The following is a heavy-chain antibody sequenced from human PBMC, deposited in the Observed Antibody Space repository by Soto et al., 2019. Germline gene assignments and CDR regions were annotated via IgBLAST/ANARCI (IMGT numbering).Heavy chain of an antibody. D-gene: IGHD2-8*01. V-gene: IGHV1-69*12. Sequence: QVQLVQSGAEVKKPGSSVKVSCKASGGTFSSYAISWVRQAPGQGLEWMGGIIPIYGTADYAQKFQGRVTITAEESTSTAYMELSSLRSEDTAVYYCACTVSNYYYYGMDVWGQGTTVTVSS. CDR1: GGTFSSYA. CDR3: ACTVSNYYYYGMDV. CDR2: IIPIYGTA. J-gene: IGHJ6*02.